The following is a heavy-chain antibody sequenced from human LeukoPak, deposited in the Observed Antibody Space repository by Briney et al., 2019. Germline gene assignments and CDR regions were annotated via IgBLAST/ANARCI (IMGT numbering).Heavy chain of an antibody. CDR1: GGSISSGGYS. CDR3: ANGYSSGGGYFDY. CDR2: IYYSGST. D-gene: IGHD6-19*01. V-gene: IGHV4-31*03. Sequence: SQTLSLTCTVSGGSISSGGYSWSWIRQHPGKGLEWIGYIYYSGSTYYNPSLKSRVTISVDTSKSQLSLKLNSVTAADTAVYYCANGYSSGGGYFDYWGQGTLVTVSS. J-gene: IGHJ4*02.